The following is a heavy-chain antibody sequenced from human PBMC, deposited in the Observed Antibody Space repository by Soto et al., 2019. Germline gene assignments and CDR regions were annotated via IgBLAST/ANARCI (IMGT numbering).Heavy chain of an antibody. Sequence: SETLSLTCTVSGGSISSSSYYWGWIRQPPGKGLEWIGSIYYSGSTNYSPSFQGHVTISADKSISTAYLQWSSLKASDTAMYYCARQVLLLDSSSWYYYYGMDVWGQGTTVTVSS. CDR1: GGSISSSSYY. V-gene: IGHV4-39*07. J-gene: IGHJ6*02. CDR3: ARQVLLLDSSSWYYYYGMDV. D-gene: IGHD6-13*01. CDR2: IYYSGST.